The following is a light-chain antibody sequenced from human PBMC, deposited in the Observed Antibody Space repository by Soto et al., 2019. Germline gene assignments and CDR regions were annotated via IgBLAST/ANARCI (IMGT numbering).Light chain of an antibody. Sequence: DIQMTQSPSSLSASVGNRVTITCQASQDIATYLNWYQQKPGKAPNLLIYDASNLETGVPSRFSGGGSGTHFTFTISNPQPEDIATYYCQQYDNLPPTWTFGQGTKVDNK. V-gene: IGKV1-33*01. CDR2: DAS. J-gene: IGKJ1*01. CDR3: QQYDNLPPTWT. CDR1: QDIATY.